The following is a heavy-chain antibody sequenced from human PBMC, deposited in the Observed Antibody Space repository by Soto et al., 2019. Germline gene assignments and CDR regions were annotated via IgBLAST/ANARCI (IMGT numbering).Heavy chain of an antibody. D-gene: IGHD3-22*01. J-gene: IGHJ4*02. Sequence: QVQLVQSGAEVKKPGSSVKVSCKASGGTFSNYAINWVRQAPGQGLEWMGGIIPIFGTTNYAQKFQGRVTITADESTSTASMELSSLRSEDTAVFYCATAPYSYDSSGYLDYWGQGTLVTVSS. V-gene: IGHV1-69*12. CDR3: ATAPYSYDSSGYLDY. CDR1: GGTFSNYA. CDR2: IIPIFGTT.